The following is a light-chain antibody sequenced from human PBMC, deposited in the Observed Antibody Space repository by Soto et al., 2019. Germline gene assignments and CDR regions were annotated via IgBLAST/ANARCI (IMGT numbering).Light chain of an antibody. V-gene: IGLV1-40*01. CDR3: QSYDSSRSGRV. Sequence: QSVLTQPPSVSGAPGQRVTISCTGSSSNIGAGYDVHWYQQLPGTAPKLLIYGNSNRPSGVPDRFSGSKSGTSASLAITGLQDEDEADYYCQSYDSSRSGRVFGTGTKLTVL. CDR2: GNS. CDR1: SSNIGAGYD. J-gene: IGLJ1*01.